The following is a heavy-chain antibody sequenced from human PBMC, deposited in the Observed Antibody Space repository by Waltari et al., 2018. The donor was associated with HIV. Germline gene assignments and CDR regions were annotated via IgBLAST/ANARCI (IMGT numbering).Heavy chain of an antibody. CDR1: GGSISSSSYY. CDR2: IYYSGST. Sequence: QLQLQESGPGLVKPSETLSLTCTVSGGSISSSSYYWGWIRQPPGKGLEWIGSIYYSGSTSYNPSLKSRVTISVDTSNNQFSLKLSSVTAADTAVYYCARHDTYYYDSSGYWGLDYWGQGTLVTVSS. CDR3: ARHDTYYYDSSGYWGLDY. J-gene: IGHJ4*02. D-gene: IGHD3-22*01. V-gene: IGHV4-39*01.